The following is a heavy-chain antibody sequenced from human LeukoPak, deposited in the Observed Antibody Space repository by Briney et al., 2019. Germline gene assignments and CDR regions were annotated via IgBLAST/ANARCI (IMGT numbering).Heavy chain of an antibody. CDR3: ARVGDSYNFVY. CDR2: ISSSGSII. D-gene: IGHD5-24*01. Sequence: SPSLSCVPSGFTFCAYYMSWIRHAPGKGVERGSYISSSGSIIYSADSRKGRFTISRDNAKNSLYLQMNSLRAEDTAVYYCARVGDSYNFVYWGQGTLVTVSS. V-gene: IGHV3-11*01. J-gene: IGHJ4*02. CDR1: GFTFCAYY.